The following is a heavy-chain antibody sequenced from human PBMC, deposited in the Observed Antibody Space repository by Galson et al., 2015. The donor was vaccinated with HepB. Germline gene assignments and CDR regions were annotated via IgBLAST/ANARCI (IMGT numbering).Heavy chain of an antibody. D-gene: IGHD3-10*01. J-gene: IGHJ6*02. CDR2: FEPEDGET. V-gene: IGHV1-24*01. CDR3: ATDRHGSVSYDNYYYYGMDV. CDR1: GYTLTDLS. Sequence: SVKVSCKVSGYTLTDLSIHWVRQAPGQGLEWMGGFEPEDGETIYAQKFQGRVTMTEDTSTDTAYMELSSLRSEYTAVYYCATDRHGSVSYDNYYYYGMDVWGQGTTVTVSS.